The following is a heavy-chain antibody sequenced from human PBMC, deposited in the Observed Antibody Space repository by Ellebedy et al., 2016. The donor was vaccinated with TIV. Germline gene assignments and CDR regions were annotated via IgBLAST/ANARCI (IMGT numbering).Heavy chain of an antibody. CDR2: TIPLFDTA. CDR3: VDYIHGDYAFQH. V-gene: IGHV1-69*06. D-gene: IGHD4-17*01. Sequence: SVKVSXXATGGTFGNNAISWIRQAPGPGLEWMGGTIPLFDTANYAQKFQGRVTITADKSTNTVYMEMSRLTSEDTAVYYCVDYIHGDYAFQHWGQGTLVIVSS. J-gene: IGHJ1*01. CDR1: GGTFGNNA.